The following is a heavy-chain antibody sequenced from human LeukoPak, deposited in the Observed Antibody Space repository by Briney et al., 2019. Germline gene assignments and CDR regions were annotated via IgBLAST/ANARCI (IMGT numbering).Heavy chain of an antibody. CDR3: ARVVADNWFDP. V-gene: IGHV5-51*01. CDR1: GYTFTSFY. D-gene: IGHD2-15*01. CDR2: IYPGDSDT. Sequence: GESLKISFTGSGYTFTSFYIGWVRQMPGKGLECMGIIYPGDSDTRYSPSFQGQVTISADKSISTAYLQWSSLKASDTAMYYCARVVADNWFDPWGQGTLVTVSS. J-gene: IGHJ5*02.